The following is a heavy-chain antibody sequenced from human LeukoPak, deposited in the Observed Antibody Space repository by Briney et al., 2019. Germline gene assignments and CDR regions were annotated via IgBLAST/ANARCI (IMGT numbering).Heavy chain of an antibody. J-gene: IGHJ4*02. CDR1: GGSISSYY. D-gene: IGHD3-9*01. Sequence: PSETLSLTCTVSGGSISSYYWSWIRQPAGKGLEWIGRIYSSGSTSYNPSLKSRVTMSVDMSKNQFSLKLSSVIAADTAVYYCARHYGILTGYYSRDYFDYWGQGTLVTVSS. V-gene: IGHV4-4*07. CDR3: ARHYGILTGYYSRDYFDY. CDR2: IYSSGST.